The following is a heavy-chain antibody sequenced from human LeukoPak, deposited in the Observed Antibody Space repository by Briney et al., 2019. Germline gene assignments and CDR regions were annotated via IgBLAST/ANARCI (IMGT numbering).Heavy chain of an antibody. D-gene: IGHD4-11*01. CDR3: SRTTQIRDYSSNY. V-gene: IGHV1-46*01. J-gene: IGHJ4*02. CDR2: LNPSGGST. CDR1: GYTFTSYY. Sequence: ASVKVSCKASGYTFTSYYIHSVRQAPGQGLEGMGMLNPSGGSTSYAQKFQGRVTMTRDTSTSTVYMELSSLRSEDTAVYYCSRTTQIRDYSSNYWGQGTLVTVSS.